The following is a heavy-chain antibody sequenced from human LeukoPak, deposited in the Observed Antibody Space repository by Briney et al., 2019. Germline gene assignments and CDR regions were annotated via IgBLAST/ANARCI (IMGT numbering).Heavy chain of an antibody. CDR1: GFTFSNYG. CDR2: ISSSSSTI. V-gene: IGHV3-48*01. Sequence: GGSLRLSCAASGFTFSNYGISWVRQAPGKGLEWVSYISSSSSTIYYADSVKGRFTISRDNAKNSLYLQMNSLRAEDTAVYYCARDMGRYAFDIWGQGTMVTVSS. D-gene: IGHD3-10*01. J-gene: IGHJ3*02. CDR3: ARDMGRYAFDI.